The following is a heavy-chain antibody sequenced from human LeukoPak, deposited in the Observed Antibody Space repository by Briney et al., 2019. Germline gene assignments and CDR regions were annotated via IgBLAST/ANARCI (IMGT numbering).Heavy chain of an antibody. V-gene: IGHV1-2*04. CDR3: ARAADPYPDIVVVPAPGAFDI. D-gene: IGHD2-2*01. CDR1: RYTFTGYY. Sequence: ASVKVSCKASRYTFTGYYMHWVRQAPGQGLEWMGWINPNSGGTNYAQKFQGWVTMTRDTSISTAYMELSRLRSDDTAVYYCARAADPYPDIVVVPAPGAFDIWGQGTMVTVSS. J-gene: IGHJ3*02. CDR2: INPNSGGT.